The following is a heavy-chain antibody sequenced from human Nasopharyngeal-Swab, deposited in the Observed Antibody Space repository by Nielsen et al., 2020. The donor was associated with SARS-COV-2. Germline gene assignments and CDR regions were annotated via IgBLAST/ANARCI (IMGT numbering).Heavy chain of an antibody. CDR1: GYTFTGYY. CDR2: INPNSGGT. J-gene: IGHJ6*02. V-gene: IGHV1-2*02. D-gene: IGHD6-6*01. CDR3: AREQIAARATNYGTDV. Sequence: ASVKVSCKASGYTFTGYYMHWVRQAPGQGLEWMGWINPNSGGTNYAQKFQGRVTMTRDTSISTAYMELSRLRSDDTAVYYCAREQIAARATNYGTDVWGQGTTVTVSS.